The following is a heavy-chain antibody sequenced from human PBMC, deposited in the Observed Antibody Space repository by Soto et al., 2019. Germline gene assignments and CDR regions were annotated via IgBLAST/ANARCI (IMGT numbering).Heavy chain of an antibody. J-gene: IGHJ4*02. V-gene: IGHV4-31*03. CDR3: AGADTAMVAYYFDY. D-gene: IGHD5-18*01. CDR2: IYYSGST. CDR1: GGSISSGGYY. Sequence: PSETLSLTCTVSGGSISSGGYYWSWIRQHPGKGLEWIGYIYYSGSTYYNPSLKSRVTISVDTSKNQFSLKLSSVTAADTAVYYCAGADTAMVAYYFDYWGQGTLVTVSS.